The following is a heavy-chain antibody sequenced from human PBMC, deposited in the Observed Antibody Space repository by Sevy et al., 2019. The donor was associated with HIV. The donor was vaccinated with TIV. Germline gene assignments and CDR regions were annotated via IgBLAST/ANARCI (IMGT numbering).Heavy chain of an antibody. V-gene: IGHV3-21*01. CDR3: ARDRTVAVAGTSDYYYYYMDV. D-gene: IGHD6-19*01. CDR1: GFTFSSYS. J-gene: IGHJ6*03. CDR2: ISSSSSYI. Sequence: GVSLRLSCAASGFTFSSYSMNWVRQAPGKGLEWVSSISSSSSYIYYADSVKGRFTISRDNAKNSLYLQMNSLRAEDTAVYYCARDRTVAVAGTSDYYYYYMDVWGKGTTVTVSS.